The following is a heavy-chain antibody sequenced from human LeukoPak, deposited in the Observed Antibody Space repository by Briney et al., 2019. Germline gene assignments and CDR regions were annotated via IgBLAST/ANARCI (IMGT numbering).Heavy chain of an antibody. J-gene: IGHJ4*02. CDR2: ISAYNGNT. V-gene: IGHV1-18*01. CDR1: GYTFTSYG. Sequence: ASVKVSCKASGYTFTSYGISWVRQAPGQGLEWMGWISAYNGNTNYAQKLQGRVTMTTDTSTSTAYMELRSLRSDDTAVYYCARVSISRDGHNPPDYWGQGTLVTVSS. CDR3: ARVSISRDGHNPPDY. D-gene: IGHD5-24*01.